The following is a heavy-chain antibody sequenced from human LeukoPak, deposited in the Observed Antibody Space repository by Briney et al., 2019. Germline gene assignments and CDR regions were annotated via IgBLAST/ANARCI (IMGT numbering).Heavy chain of an antibody. CDR3: ARAKRDGPRILHAYTSSYGMDV. Sequence: TLSLTCTVSGGTISSGNYYWSWIPQPAGKGLEWIGRIYTSGSTNYNPSLKSRVTIAVDTSKNQFSLKLSSVTAADTAVYYCARAKRDGPRILHAYTSSYGMDVWGQGTTVTVSS. CDR1: GGTISSGNYY. J-gene: IGHJ6*02. V-gene: IGHV4-61*02. D-gene: IGHD2/OR15-2a*01. CDR2: IYTSGST.